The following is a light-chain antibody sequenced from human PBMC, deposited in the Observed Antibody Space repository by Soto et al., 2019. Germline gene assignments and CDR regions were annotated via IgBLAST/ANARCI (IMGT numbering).Light chain of an antibody. Sequence: QSVLTQPPSVSGAPGQRVTISCSGSSSNIGAGYDVNWYRQLPGTAPKLLIYGNSDRPSGVPDRFSGSKSGTSASLAITGLQAEDEADYFCQSYDSSLRTYVFGNGTKVTVL. CDR2: GNS. CDR3: QSYDSSLRTYV. J-gene: IGLJ1*01. CDR1: SSNIGAGYD. V-gene: IGLV1-40*01.